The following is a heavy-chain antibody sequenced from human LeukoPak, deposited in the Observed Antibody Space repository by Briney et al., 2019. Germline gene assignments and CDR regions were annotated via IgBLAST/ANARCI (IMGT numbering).Heavy chain of an antibody. D-gene: IGHD1-26*01. CDR3: ARHKGGSLTFDF. J-gene: IGHJ4*02. CDR2: IYYDGTT. Sequence: SETLSLTCTVSGGSISYSYWSWIRQPPGKGLEGIGYIYYDGTTNYNPSLKSRVTLSLDTSKNQFSLKLSSVTAADTAVYYCARHKGGSLTFDFWGQGTLVTVSS. V-gene: IGHV4-59*08. CDR1: GGSISYSY.